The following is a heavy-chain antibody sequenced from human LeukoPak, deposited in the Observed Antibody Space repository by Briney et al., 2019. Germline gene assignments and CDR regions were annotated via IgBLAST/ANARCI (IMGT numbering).Heavy chain of an antibody. Sequence: GGSLRLSCAASGFTFSSYAMSWVRQAPGKGLEWVSAISGGSTYYAYAEKGRFTISIDNSKNTLYLQMNSLRAEDTAVYYCAKDHSKFDYWGQGTLVTVSS. CDR1: GFTFSSYA. CDR3: AKDHSKFDY. D-gene: IGHD5-18*01. V-gene: IGHV3-23*01. CDR2: ISGGST. J-gene: IGHJ4*02.